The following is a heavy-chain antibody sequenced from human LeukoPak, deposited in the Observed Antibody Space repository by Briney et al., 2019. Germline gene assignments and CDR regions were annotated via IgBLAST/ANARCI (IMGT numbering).Heavy chain of an antibody. CDR3: ARDVIPGSGSIFDY. Sequence: GGSLRLSCAASGFTFSSYWMSWVRQAPGKGLEWVANIKQDGSEKYYVDSVKGRFTISRDNAKNSLYLQMNSLRAEDTAVYYCARDVIPGSGSIFDYWGQGTLVTVSS. J-gene: IGHJ4*02. CDR1: GFTFSSYW. D-gene: IGHD3-10*01. V-gene: IGHV3-7*01. CDR2: IKQDGSEK.